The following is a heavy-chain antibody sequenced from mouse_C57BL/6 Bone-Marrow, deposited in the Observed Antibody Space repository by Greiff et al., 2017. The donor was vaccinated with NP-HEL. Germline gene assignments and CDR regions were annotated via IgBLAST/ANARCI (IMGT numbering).Heavy chain of an antibody. J-gene: IGHJ4*01. CDR2: IDPSDSYT. CDR1: GYTFTSYW. Sequence: VQLQQPGAELVMPGASVKLSCKASGYTFTSYWMHWVKQRPGQGLEWIGEIDPSDSYTNYNQKFKGKSTLTVDKSSSTAYMQLSSLTSEDSAVYYCATMITTAMDYWGQGTSVTVSS. CDR3: ATMITTAMDY. D-gene: IGHD2-4*01. V-gene: IGHV1-69*01.